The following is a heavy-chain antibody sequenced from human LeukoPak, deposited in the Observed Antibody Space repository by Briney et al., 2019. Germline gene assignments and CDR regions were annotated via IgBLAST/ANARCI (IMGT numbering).Heavy chain of an antibody. Sequence: GGSLRLSCAASAFSFSSYAMSWVRQAPGKGLERVSTISGSGGSTYYADSVKGRSTISRDNSKNTLYLQMNSLRAEDTALYYCAKSYSSDFYYGGDYLDYWGQGTLVTVSS. CDR1: AFSFSSYA. CDR3: AKSYSSDFYYGGDYLDY. J-gene: IGHJ4*02. D-gene: IGHD3-22*01. CDR2: ISGSGGST. V-gene: IGHV3-23*01.